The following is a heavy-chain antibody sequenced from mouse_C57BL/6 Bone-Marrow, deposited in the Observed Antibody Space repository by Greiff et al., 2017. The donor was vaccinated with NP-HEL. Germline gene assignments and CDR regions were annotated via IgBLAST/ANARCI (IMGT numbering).Heavy chain of an antibody. J-gene: IGHJ1*03. Sequence: VQLQQPGAELVKPGASVKLSCKASGYTFTSYWMHWVKQRPGQGLEWIGMIHPNSGSTNYNEKFKSKATLTVDKSSSTAYMQLSSLTSEDSAVYYCARLMGTGYFDVWGTGTTVTVSS. CDR2: IHPNSGST. D-gene: IGHD2-3*01. V-gene: IGHV1-64*01. CDR1: GYTFTSYW. CDR3: ARLMGTGYFDV.